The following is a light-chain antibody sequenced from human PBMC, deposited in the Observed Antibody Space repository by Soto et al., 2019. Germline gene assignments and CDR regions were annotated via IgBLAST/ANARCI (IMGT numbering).Light chain of an antibody. V-gene: IGLV2-23*01. Sequence: QSALTQPASVSGSPGQSITDSCTGTSSDVGSYNLVSWYQQHPGKAPKLMIYEGSKRPSGVSNRFSGSKSGNTASLTISGLQAEDEADYYCCSYAGSSTFYVFGTETKLTVL. CDR3: CSYAGSSTFYV. J-gene: IGLJ1*01. CDR1: SSDVGSYNL. CDR2: EGS.